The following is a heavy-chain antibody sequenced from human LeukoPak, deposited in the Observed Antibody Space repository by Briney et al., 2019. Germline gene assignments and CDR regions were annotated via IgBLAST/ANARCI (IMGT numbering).Heavy chain of an antibody. J-gene: IGHJ3*02. CDR2: ISDDGSNK. V-gene: IGHV3-30-3*01. Sequence: PGGPLRLSCAASGFTFSNRAMHWVRQAPGRGLEWVAVISDDGSNKYYADSVKGRFTISRDNSKNTLYLQMNSLRAEDTAVYYCARGQEVDYDILTGHIDIWGQGTMVTVSS. CDR3: ARGQEVDYDILTGHIDI. D-gene: IGHD3-9*01. CDR1: GFTFSNRA.